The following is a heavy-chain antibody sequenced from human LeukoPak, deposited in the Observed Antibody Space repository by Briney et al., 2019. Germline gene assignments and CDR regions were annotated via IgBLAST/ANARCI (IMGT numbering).Heavy chain of an antibody. D-gene: IGHD3-9*01. CDR1: GYTFTSYA. CDR3: AREILTGYSYYFDY. CDR2: INAGNGNT. Sequence: ASAKVSCKASGYTFTSYAMHWVRQAPGQRLEWMGWINAGNGNTKYSQKFQGRVTITRDTSASTAYMELSSLRSEDTAVYYCAREILTGYSYYFDYWGQGTLVTVSS. J-gene: IGHJ4*02. V-gene: IGHV1-3*01.